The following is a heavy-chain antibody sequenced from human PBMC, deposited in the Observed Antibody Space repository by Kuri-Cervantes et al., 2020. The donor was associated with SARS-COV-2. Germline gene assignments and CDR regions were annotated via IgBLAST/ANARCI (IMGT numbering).Heavy chain of an antibody. Sequence: SVKVSCKASGGTFSSYAISWVRQAPGQGLEWMGGIIPIFGTANYAQKFQGRVTITADESTSTAYMELSSLRSEDAAVYYCARLSSSWYPPFDYWGQGTLVTVSS. J-gene: IGHJ4*02. D-gene: IGHD6-13*01. CDR3: ARLSSSWYPPFDY. V-gene: IGHV1-69*13. CDR1: GGTFSSYA. CDR2: IIPIFGTA.